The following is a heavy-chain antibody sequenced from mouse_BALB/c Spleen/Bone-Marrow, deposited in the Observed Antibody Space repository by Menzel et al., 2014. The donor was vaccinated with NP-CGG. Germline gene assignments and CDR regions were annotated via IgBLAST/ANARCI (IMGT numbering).Heavy chain of an antibody. CDR1: GYTFTSYW. Sequence: QVQLKQSGAELVRPGASVKLSCKASGYTFTSYWINWVKQRPGQGLEWIGNIYPSDSYTNYNQKFKDKATLTVDKSSSKAYMQLSSPTSEVSAVDYCTRSDSYYRYAWFAYWGQGTLVTVSA. CDR2: IYPSDSYT. V-gene: IGHV1-69*02. CDR3: TRSDSYYRYAWFAY. D-gene: IGHD2-14*01. J-gene: IGHJ3*01.